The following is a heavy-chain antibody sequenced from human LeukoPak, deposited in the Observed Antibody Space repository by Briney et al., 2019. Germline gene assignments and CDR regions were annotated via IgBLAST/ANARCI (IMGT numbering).Heavy chain of an antibody. D-gene: IGHD3-10*01. CDR3: ARDSYYYGSGSYHVSDY. Sequence: GGSLRLSCAASGFTFSSYAMHWVRQAPGKGLEWVAVISYDGSNKYYADSVKGRFTISRDNSKNTLYLQMNSLRAEDTAVYYCARDSYYYGSGSYHVSDYWGQGTLVTVSS. V-gene: IGHV3-30*04. J-gene: IGHJ4*02. CDR1: GFTFSSYA. CDR2: ISYDGSNK.